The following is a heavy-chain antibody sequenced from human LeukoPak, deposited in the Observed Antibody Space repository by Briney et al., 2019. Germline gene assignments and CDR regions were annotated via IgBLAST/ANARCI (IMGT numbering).Heavy chain of an antibody. CDR3: ARATYYDILTGQPGAFDI. V-gene: IGHV4-39*07. Sequence: PSETLSLTCTVSGGSISSSSYYWGWIRQPPGKGLEWIGSIYDSGSTYYNPSLKSRVTISVDTSKNQFSLKPSSVTAADTAVYYCARATYYDILTGQPGAFDIWGQGTMVTVSS. CDR1: GGSISSSSYY. D-gene: IGHD3-9*01. J-gene: IGHJ3*02. CDR2: IYDSGST.